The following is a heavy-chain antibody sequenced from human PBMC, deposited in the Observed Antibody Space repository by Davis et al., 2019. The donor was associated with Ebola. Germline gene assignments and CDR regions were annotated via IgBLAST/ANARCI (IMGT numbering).Heavy chain of an antibody. D-gene: IGHD1-1*01. Sequence: SLKISCVASGFIFSNLAMHWVRQAPGKGLEWVAVTSHNERERFYGESVQGRFTISRDNSENVLYLQMDSLRPDDTAIYFCARALHDEVLDYWGQGTPVTVSS. V-gene: IGHV3-30*04. CDR1: GFIFSNLA. J-gene: IGHJ4*02. CDR2: TSHNERER. CDR3: ARALHDEVLDY.